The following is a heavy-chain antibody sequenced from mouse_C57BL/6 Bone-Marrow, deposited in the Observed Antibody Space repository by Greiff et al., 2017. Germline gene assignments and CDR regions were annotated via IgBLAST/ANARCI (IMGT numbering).Heavy chain of an antibody. CDR1: GFSFNTYA. D-gene: IGHD4-1*01. Sequence: EVHLVESGGGLVQPKGSLKLSCAASGFSFNTYAMNWVRQAPGKGLEWVARIRSKSNNYATYYADSVKDRFTISRDDSESMLYLQMNNLKTEDTAMYYCVRHCPHNWDYFDYWGQGTTLTVSS. CDR3: VRHCPHNWDYFDY. J-gene: IGHJ2*01. CDR2: IRSKSNNYAT. V-gene: IGHV10-1*01.